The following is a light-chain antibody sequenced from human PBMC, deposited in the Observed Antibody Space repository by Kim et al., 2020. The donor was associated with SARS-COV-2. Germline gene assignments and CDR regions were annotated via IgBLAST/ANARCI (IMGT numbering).Light chain of an antibody. CDR2: GKN. J-gene: IGLJ1*01. CDR1: SLRSYY. V-gene: IGLV3-19*01. Sequence: SSELTQDPAVSVALGQTVRITCQGDSLRSYYASWYQQKPGHAPVLVIYGKNNRPSGIPDRFSGSSSGNTASLTITGAQAEDEAEYYCNSRDSSGNHLYVFGTGTKVTVL. CDR3: NSRDSSGNHLYV.